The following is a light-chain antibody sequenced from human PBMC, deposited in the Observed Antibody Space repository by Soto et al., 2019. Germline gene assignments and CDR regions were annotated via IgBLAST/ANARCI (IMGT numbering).Light chain of an antibody. J-gene: IGKJ1*01. CDR2: EAS. CDR3: QQYRT. V-gene: IGKV3-20*01. Sequence: EIVLTQSPGTLSLSPGERATLSCRASQSVSSSSLAWYQQNPSQAPRLLIYEASSRATGIPDRFSGSGSGTDFTLTISRLEPEDFAVYYCQQYRTFGQGTKVEIK. CDR1: QSVSSSS.